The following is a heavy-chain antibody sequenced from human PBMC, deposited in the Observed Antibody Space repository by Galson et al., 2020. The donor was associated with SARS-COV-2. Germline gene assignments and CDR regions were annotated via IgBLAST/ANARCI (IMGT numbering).Heavy chain of an antibody. Sequence: SETLSLTCAVYGGSFSGYYWSCIRQPPGKGLEWIGEINHSGSTNYNPSLKSRVTISVDTSKNQFSLKLSAVTAADTAVYYCARGPGVVVVPAASYYYYYMDVWGKGTTVTVSS. J-gene: IGHJ6*03. CDR2: INHSGST. D-gene: IGHD2-2*01. CDR1: GGSFSGYY. CDR3: ARGPGVVVVPAASYYYYYMDV. V-gene: IGHV4-34*01.